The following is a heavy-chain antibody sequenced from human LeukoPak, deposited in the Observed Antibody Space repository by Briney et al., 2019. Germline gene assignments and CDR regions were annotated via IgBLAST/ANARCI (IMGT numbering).Heavy chain of an antibody. J-gene: IGHJ4*02. CDR3: ARDGNFDY. D-gene: IGHD1-1*01. CDR2: INPNNGGT. V-gene: IGHV1-2*02. Sequence: ASVKVSCKASGYMFTGYYLHWVRQAPGQGFEWMGWINPNNGGTNYAQRFQGRVTMTRDTSISTAYMELSSLRSDDTAVYYCARDGNFDYWGQGTLVIVSS. CDR1: GYMFTGYY.